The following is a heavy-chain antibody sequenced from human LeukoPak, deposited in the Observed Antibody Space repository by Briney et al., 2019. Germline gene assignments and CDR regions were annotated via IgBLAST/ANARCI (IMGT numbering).Heavy chain of an antibody. CDR3: AGQPENTRGFY. CDR1: GGSITSTLYY. CDR2: IYYSGST. V-gene: IGHV4-39*01. J-gene: IGHJ1*01. D-gene: IGHD2-2*01. Sequence: SETLSLTCTVSGGSITSTLYYWGWFRQSSGKGLEWIGSIYYSGSTYYNPCLKSRVTISVDTSKNQFSLRLTSLTAADTAVYFCAGQPENTRGFYWGQGTLVTVSS.